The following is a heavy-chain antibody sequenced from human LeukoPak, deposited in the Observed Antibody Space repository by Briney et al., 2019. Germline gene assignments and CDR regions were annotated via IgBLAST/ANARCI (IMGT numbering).Heavy chain of an antibody. J-gene: IGHJ4*02. D-gene: IGHD5-12*01. Sequence: HPGGSLRLSCAASGFTFSSYGVSWVRRAPGKGPEWVSGIGGSGGNTYYADSVKGRFTISRDNSQNTLYLQMNTLRAEDTAVYYCAKVVSGYHFDYWGQGTLVTVSS. CDR3: AKVVSGYHFDY. CDR2: IGGSGGNT. CDR1: GFTFSSYG. V-gene: IGHV3-23*01.